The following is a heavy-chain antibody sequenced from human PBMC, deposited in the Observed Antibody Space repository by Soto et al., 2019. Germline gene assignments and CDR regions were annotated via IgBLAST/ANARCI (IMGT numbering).Heavy chain of an antibody. J-gene: IGHJ6*02. CDR2: IYPGDSDT. D-gene: IGHD4-17*01. Sequence: PGESLKISCKGSGDSFISYWIGWVRQMTGKGLEWMGIIYPGDSDTRYSPSFQGQVTISADKSISTAYLQWSSLKASDTAMYYCARLNAPLYGDYGNEPMPYYYYGMDVWGQGTTVTVSS. V-gene: IGHV5-51*01. CDR1: GDSFISYW. CDR3: ARLNAPLYGDYGNEPMPYYYYGMDV.